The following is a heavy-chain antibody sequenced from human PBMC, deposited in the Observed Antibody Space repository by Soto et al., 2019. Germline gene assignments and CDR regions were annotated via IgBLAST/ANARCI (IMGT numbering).Heavy chain of an antibody. CDR1: GGSISSGDYY. CDR2: IYYSGST. CDR3: ARGEITMVRGVIRVLGFDY. J-gene: IGHJ4*02. Sequence: SETLSLTCTVSGGSISSGDYYWSWIRQPPGQGLEWIGYIYYSGSTYYNPSLKSRVTISVDTSKNQFSLKLSSVTAADTAVYYCARGEITMVRGVIRVLGFDYWGQGTLVTVSS. V-gene: IGHV4-30-4*01. D-gene: IGHD3-10*01.